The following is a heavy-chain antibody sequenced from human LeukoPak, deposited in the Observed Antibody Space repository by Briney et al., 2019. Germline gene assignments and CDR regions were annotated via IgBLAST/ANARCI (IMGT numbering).Heavy chain of an antibody. J-gene: IGHJ4*02. D-gene: IGHD2-2*01. CDR3: ARGGPAANDY. V-gene: IGHV3-20*04. Sequence: GGSLRLSCEASGFTFFNYAMSWVRQAPGKGLEWVSGINWNGGSTGYADSVKGRFTISRDNAKNSLYLQMNSLRAEDTALYYCARGGPAANDYWGQGTLVTVSS. CDR2: INWNGGST. CDR1: GFTFFNYA.